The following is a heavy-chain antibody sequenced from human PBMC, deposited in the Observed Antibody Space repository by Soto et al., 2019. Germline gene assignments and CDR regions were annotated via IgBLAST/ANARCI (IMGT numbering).Heavy chain of an antibody. Sequence: ETLSLTCTVSGGSISSSSYYWGWIRQPPGKGLEWIGSIYYSGSTYYNPSLKSRVTISVDTSKNQFSLKLSSVTAADTAVYYCARLGIQLWAYFDYWGQGTPVTVSS. V-gene: IGHV4-39*01. CDR2: IYYSGST. D-gene: IGHD5-18*01. CDR1: GGSISSSSYY. CDR3: ARLGIQLWAYFDY. J-gene: IGHJ4*02.